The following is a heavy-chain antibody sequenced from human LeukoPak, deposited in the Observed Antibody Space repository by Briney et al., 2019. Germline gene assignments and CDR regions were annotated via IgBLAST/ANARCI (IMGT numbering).Heavy chain of an antibody. J-gene: IGHJ4*02. CDR1: GYTFTSYA. CDR2: INAGNGNT. CDR3: ARDYPRQYYYDSSGYDY. D-gene: IGHD3-22*01. Sequence: ASVKVSRKASGYTFTSYAMHWVRQAPGQRLEWMGWINAGNGNTKYSQKFQGRVTITRDTSASTAYMELSSLRSEDTAVYYCARDYPRQYYYDSSGYDYWGQGTLVTVSS. V-gene: IGHV1-3*01.